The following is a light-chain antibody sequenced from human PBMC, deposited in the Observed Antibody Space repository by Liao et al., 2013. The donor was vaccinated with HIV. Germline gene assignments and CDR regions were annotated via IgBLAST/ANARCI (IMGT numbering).Light chain of an antibody. J-gene: IGLJ2*01. CDR1: NIGNKS. CDR3: QAWDSSTGDVA. CDR2: YDS. V-gene: IGLV3-21*01. Sequence: SYVLTQSPSVSVAPGKTARITCGGNNIGNKSVHWYRQKPGQAPVLVIYYDSDRPSGIPERFSGSNSGNTATLTISGTQAMDEADYYCQAWDSSTGDVAFGGGTKLTVL.